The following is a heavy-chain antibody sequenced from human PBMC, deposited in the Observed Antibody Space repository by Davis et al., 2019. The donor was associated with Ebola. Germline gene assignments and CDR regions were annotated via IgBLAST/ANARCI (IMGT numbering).Heavy chain of an antibody. V-gene: IGHV4-39*07. CDR3: ARVLGDFWSGYYYYYYYMDV. D-gene: IGHD3-3*01. Sequence: PSETLSLTCTVSGGSISSSSYYWGWIRQPPGKGREWIGSIYYSGSTNYNPSLKSRVTISVDTSKNQFSLKLSSVTAADTAVYYCARVLGDFWSGYYYYYYYMDVWGKGTTVTVSS. CDR1: GGSISSSSYY. J-gene: IGHJ6*03. CDR2: IYYSGST.